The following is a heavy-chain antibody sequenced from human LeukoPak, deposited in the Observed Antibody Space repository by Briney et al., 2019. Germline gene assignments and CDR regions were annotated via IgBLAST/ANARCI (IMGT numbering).Heavy chain of an antibody. D-gene: IGHD3-10*01. CDR2: IYYSGST. J-gene: IGHJ4*02. CDR1: GGSISSGGYY. CDR3: ARAPAMGYYGSGSYFFDY. V-gene: IGHV4-31*03. Sequence: PSETLSLTCTVSGGSISSGGYYWSWIRQHPGKGLEWIGYIYYSGSTYYNPSLKSRVTISVDTSKNQFSLKLSSVTAADTAVYYCARAPAMGYYGSGSYFFDYWGQGTLVTVSS.